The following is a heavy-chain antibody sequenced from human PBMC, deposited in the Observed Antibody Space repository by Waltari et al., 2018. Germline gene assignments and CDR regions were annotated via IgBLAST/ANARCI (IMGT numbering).Heavy chain of an antibody. CDR1: GGSISSYY. CDR3: ARGGDYGSWSYYTPYYEYYMDV. J-gene: IGHJ6*03. CDR2: IYYSGST. D-gene: IGHD3-10*01. Sequence: QVQLQESGPGLVKPSETLSLTCTVSGGSISSYYWSWIRQPPGKGLEWIGYIYYSGSTNYNPSLKSRVTRSVDTSKNQFSLKLSSVTAADTAVYYCARGGDYGSWSYYTPYYEYYMDVWGKGTTVTVSS. V-gene: IGHV4-59*01.